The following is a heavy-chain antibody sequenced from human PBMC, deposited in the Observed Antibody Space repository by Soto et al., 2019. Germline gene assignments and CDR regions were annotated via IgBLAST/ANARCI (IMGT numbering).Heavy chain of an antibody. CDR3: ARSAGYSNGWGRGRYYYHGMDV. J-gene: IGHJ6*02. CDR2: IRSKSYGGTT. V-gene: IGHV3-49*04. CDR1: GFTFGDYG. Sequence: GGSLRLSCTGSGFTFGDYGMTWVRQAPGKGLEWVGFIRSKSYGGTTEYAASVKGRLTIARDDSKSIAYLQMNRLTSEDTGVYYCARSAGYSNGWGRGRYYYHGMDVWGQGTTVTVSS. D-gene: IGHD6-19*01.